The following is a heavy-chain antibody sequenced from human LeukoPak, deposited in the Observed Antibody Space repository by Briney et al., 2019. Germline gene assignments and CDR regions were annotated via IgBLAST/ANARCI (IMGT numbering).Heavy chain of an antibody. CDR2: IKQDGSEK. V-gene: IGHV3-7*04. CDR1: GFTFSSYW. CDR3: GRFTRSGDSVY. D-gene: IGHD7-27*01. Sequence: GGSLRLSCAASGFTFSSYWMSWVRQAPGKGLEWVANIKQDGSEKQYVDSVKGRFAISRDNAESSLYLQMNSLKAEDTAVYYCGRFTRSGDSVYWGQGTLVTVSS. J-gene: IGHJ4*02.